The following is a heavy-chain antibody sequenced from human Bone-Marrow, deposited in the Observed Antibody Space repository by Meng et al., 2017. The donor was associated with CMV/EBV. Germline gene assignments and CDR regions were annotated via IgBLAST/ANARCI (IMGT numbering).Heavy chain of an antibody. CDR3: ARAFPEGGFGELNLFDY. J-gene: IGHJ4*02. CDR1: GGSISSSSYY. V-gene: IGHV4-39*07. Sequence: SETLSLTCTVSGGSISSSSYYWGWIHQPPGKGLEWIGSIYYSGSTYYNPSLKSRVTISVDTSKNQFSLKLSSVTAADTAVYYCARAFPEGGFGELNLFDYWGQGKLVTVSS. D-gene: IGHD3-10*01. CDR2: IYYSGST.